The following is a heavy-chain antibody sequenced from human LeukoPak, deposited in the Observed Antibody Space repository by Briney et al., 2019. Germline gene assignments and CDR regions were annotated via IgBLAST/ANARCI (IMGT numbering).Heavy chain of an antibody. V-gene: IGHV3-7*01. CDR3: ARERGGWELLPVDY. CDR1: GFTFSSYW. Sequence: GGSLRLSCAASGFTFSSYWMSWVRQAPGKGLEWVANIKQDGSEKYYVDSGKGRFTISRDNAKNSLYLQMNSLRAEDTAVYYCARERGGWELLPVDYWGQGTLVTVSS. J-gene: IGHJ4*02. D-gene: IGHD1-26*01. CDR2: IKQDGSEK.